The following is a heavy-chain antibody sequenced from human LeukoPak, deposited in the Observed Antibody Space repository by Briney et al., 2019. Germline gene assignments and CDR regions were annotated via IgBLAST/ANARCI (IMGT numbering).Heavy chain of an antibody. V-gene: IGHV2-5*02. CDR1: GFSLSTSGVG. CDR2: IYWDDDK. J-gene: IGHJ5*02. Sequence: SGPTLVKPTQTLTLTCTFSGFSLSTSGVGVGWIRQPPGKALEWLALIYWDDDKRYSPSLKSRLTITKDTSKNQVVLTMTNMDPVDTATYYCAHASLRYFDWIPPRSRYNWFDPWGQGTLVTVSS. CDR3: AHASLRYFDWIPPRSRYNWFDP. D-gene: IGHD3-9*01.